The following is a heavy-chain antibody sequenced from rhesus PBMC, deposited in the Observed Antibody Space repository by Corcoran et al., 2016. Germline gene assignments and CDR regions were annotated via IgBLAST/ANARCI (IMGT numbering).Heavy chain of an antibody. CDR3: ARETLYGTSYLFDY. V-gene: IGHV4-76*01. J-gene: IGHJ4*01. Sequence: QVQLQESGPGVVKPSETLSLTCAVSGYSISSGYDWSWIRQPPGKGLEWIGYIYGSSGSTNYNPAPKNRVTISKDTSKNQFSLKLSSVTAADTAVYYCARETLYGTSYLFDYWGQGVLVTVSS. D-gene: IGHD4-29*01. CDR1: GYSISSGYD. CDR2: IYGSSGST.